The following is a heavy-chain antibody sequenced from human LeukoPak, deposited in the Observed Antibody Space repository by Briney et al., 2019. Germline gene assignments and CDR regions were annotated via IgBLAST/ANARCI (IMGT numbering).Heavy chain of an antibody. CDR1: GYTFTGYY. Sequence: ASVKVSCKASGYTFTGYYMHWVRQAPGQGLEWMGWINPNSGGTNYAQKFQGRVTMTRDTSISTAYMELSRLRSDDTAVYYCARSDDILTGYIPFDYWGQGTLVTVSS. D-gene: IGHD3-9*01. J-gene: IGHJ4*02. V-gene: IGHV1-2*02. CDR2: INPNSGGT. CDR3: ARSDDILTGYIPFDY.